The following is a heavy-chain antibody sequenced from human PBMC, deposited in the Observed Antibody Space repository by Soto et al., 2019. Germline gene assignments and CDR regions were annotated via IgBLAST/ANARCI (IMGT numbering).Heavy chain of an antibody. Sequence: EVQLLESGGGLVQPGGSLRLSCAASGFTFSSYAMSWVRQAPGKGLEWVSAISGSGGTTYYADSVKGPFTFFRDNSKNTLYLQMHSLRSEDTAVYYCAKTANGWFSAFDIWGQGTMVTVSS. CDR1: GFTFSSYA. CDR3: AKTANGWFSAFDI. D-gene: IGHD6-19*01. V-gene: IGHV3-23*01. J-gene: IGHJ3*02. CDR2: ISGSGGTT.